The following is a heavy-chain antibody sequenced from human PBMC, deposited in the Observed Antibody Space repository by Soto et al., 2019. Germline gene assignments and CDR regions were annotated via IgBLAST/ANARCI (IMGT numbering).Heavy chain of an antibody. J-gene: IGHJ6*03. CDR3: AAARDWNDSYYYYYMDV. CDR2: ILVGSGNT. CDR1: GCTSTSAA. V-gene: IGHV1-58*02. Sequence: RASAQVSCRASGCTSTSAAMQTWRQPPPESVELIGWILVGSGNTNYAQKFQERVTITRDMSTSTAYMELSSLRSEDTAVYYCAAARDWNDSYYYYYMDVWGKGTTVTVSS. D-gene: IGHD1-1*01.